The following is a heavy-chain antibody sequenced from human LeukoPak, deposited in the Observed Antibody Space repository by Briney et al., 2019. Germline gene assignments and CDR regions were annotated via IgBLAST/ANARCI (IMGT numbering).Heavy chain of an antibody. CDR3: ARVPHSGHQVFGSDY. J-gene: IGHJ4*02. V-gene: IGHV1-18*04. CDR1: GYIFTKYG. Sequence: GASVMVSCKASGYIFTKYGISWVRQAPGQGLEWMSWISANNGEIRYAQKFQGRVIMTTDTSTTTAYMELTSLRSDATALYYCARVPHSGHQVFGSDYWGQGTQVTVSS. D-gene: IGHD3-3*01. CDR2: ISANNGEI.